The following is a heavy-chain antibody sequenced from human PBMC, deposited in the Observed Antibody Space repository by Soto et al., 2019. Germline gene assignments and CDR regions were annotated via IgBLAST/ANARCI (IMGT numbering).Heavy chain of an antibody. CDR1: GFSLSTSGAG. CDR3: AHSGGFGVVILPGWFDP. D-gene: IGHD3-3*01. CDR2: IYWDDDK. V-gene: IGHV2-5*02. Sequence: ESGPTLVNPTQTLTLTCTFSGFSLSTSGAGVGWIRQPPGKALEWLALIYWDDDKRYSPSLKSRLTITKDTSKNQVVLTMTNMDPVDTATYYCAHSGGFGVVILPGWFDPWGQGTLVTVSS. J-gene: IGHJ5*02.